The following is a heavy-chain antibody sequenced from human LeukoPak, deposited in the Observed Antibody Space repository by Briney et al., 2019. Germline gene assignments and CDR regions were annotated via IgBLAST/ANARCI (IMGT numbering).Heavy chain of an antibody. Sequence: ASVKVSCEASGYTFTSYGISWVRQAPGQGLEWMGWISAYNGNTNYAQKLQGRVTMTTDTSTSTAYMELRSLRSDDTAVYYCARDVQGPPYFDYWGQGTLVTVSS. CDR3: ARDVQGPPYFDY. CDR1: GYTFTSYG. J-gene: IGHJ4*02. D-gene: IGHD1-1*01. V-gene: IGHV1-18*01. CDR2: ISAYNGNT.